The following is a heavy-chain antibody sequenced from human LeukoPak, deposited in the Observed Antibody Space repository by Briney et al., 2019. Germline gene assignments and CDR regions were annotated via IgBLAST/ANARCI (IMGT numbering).Heavy chain of an antibody. CDR3: ARENEEGYCGGGSCYDNWFDP. CDR1: GGSISSYY. D-gene: IGHD2-15*01. Sequence: SETLSLTCTVSGGSISSYYWSWIRQPAGKGLEWIGRIYTSGSTNYNPSLKSRVTMSVDTSKNQFSLKLSSVTAADTAVYYCARENEEGYCGGGSCYDNWFDPWGQGTLVTVSS. V-gene: IGHV4-4*07. J-gene: IGHJ5*02. CDR2: IYTSGST.